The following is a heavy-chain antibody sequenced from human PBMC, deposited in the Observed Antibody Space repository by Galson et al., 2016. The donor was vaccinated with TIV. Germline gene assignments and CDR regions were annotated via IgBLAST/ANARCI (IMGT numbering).Heavy chain of an antibody. CDR3: ARISYDFWSGYRAPYDF. Sequence: SVKVSCKASGYTFTNYGITWVRQAPGQGPECMGWISAFNGKTEYVEKFQGRVTMTTDTATTTAYMEMTGLRSDDTAVYYCARISYDFWSGYRAPYDFWGQGTLVTVSS. CDR2: ISAFNGKT. V-gene: IGHV1-18*01. D-gene: IGHD3-3*01. CDR1: GYTFTNYG. J-gene: IGHJ4*02.